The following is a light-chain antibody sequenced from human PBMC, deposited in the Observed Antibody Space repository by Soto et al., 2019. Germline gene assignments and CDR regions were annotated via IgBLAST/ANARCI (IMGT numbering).Light chain of an antibody. CDR1: QSVLSSSNNKNY. J-gene: IGKJ2*01. Sequence: DIVMTQSPDSLAVSLGERATINCKSSQSVLSSSNNKNYLAWYQPKPGQPPKLLIYWASTRESGVPDRFSGSGSGTDFTLTISSLQAEDVAVYYCQQYYSTPYTFGQGTKLEIK. CDR3: QQYYSTPYT. CDR2: WAS. V-gene: IGKV4-1*01.